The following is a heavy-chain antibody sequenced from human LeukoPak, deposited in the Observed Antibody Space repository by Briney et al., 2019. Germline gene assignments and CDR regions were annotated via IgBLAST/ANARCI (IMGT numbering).Heavy chain of an antibody. V-gene: IGHV3-64*01. Sequence: PGGSLRLSCAASGFTFSSYAMHWVRQAPGKGLEYVSAISSNGGSTYYANSVKGRFTISRDNSKNTLYLHMGSLRAEDMAVYYCARQATRIAAAGTSIDYWGQGTLVTVSS. CDR3: ARQATRIAAAGTSIDY. CDR1: GFTFSSYA. J-gene: IGHJ4*02. D-gene: IGHD6-13*01. CDR2: ISSNGGST.